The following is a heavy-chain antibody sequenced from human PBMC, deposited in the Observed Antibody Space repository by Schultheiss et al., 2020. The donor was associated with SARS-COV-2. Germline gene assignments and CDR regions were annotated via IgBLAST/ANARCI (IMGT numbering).Heavy chain of an antibody. CDR2: IIPMFGTA. J-gene: IGHJ6*02. CDR3: AREVSTLSEVYGMDV. D-gene: IGHD1-26*01. CDR1: GGTFSSYA. V-gene: IGHV1-69*13. Sequence: SVKVSCKASGGTFSSYAISWVRQAPGQGLEWMGGIIPMFGTANYAQKFQGRVMITADESTSTAYMELSSLRSEDTAVYYCAREVSTLSEVYGMDVWGQGTTVTVPS.